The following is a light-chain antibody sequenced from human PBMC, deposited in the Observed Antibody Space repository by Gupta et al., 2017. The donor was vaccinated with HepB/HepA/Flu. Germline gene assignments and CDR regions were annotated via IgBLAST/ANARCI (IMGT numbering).Light chain of an antibody. J-gene: IGKJ2*01. CDR3: QQRDSTLYT. Sequence: DIQMTQSPSSLSASVGDRVTITCRASQRISSYLNWYQQKPGKAPKLLIYAASRVQSGVPSRFSGSGSGTDFTLTISRRQPEDCATYYCQQRDSTLYTFGQGTKLEIK. CDR1: QRISSY. V-gene: IGKV1-39*01. CDR2: AAS.